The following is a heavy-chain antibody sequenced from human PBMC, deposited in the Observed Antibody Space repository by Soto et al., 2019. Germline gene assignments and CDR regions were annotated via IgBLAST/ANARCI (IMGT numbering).Heavy chain of an antibody. Sequence: GGSLRLSRAASGFNFRSYGMCWVRQATGKGLEWVSGISWSGGSTDYADSVKGRFTISRDNAKNTLCLQMNSLRAEDTALYYCAKEWGPESEGAFDIWGQATMVTVSS. CDR1: GFNFRSYG. CDR2: ISWSGGST. CDR3: AKEWGPESEGAFDI. J-gene: IGHJ3*02. V-gene: IGHV3-23*01. D-gene: IGHD3-16*01.